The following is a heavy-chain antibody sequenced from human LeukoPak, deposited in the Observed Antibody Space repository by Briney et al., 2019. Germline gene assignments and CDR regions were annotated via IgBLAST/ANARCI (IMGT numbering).Heavy chain of an antibody. CDR1: GGSISSYY. CDR2: INHSGSN. Sequence: TSSETLSLTCTVSGGSISSYYWSWIRQPPGKGLEWIGEINHSGSNNYNPSLKSRVTISVETSKNQFSLKLSSVTAADTAVYYCARGRKQWLGLLNWFDPWGQGTLVTVSS. V-gene: IGHV4-34*01. J-gene: IGHJ5*02. CDR3: ARGRKQWLGLLNWFDP. D-gene: IGHD6-19*01.